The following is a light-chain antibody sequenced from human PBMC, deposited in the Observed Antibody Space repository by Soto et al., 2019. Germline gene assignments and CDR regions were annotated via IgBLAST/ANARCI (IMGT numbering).Light chain of an antibody. Sequence: EIVLTQSPDTLSLSPGERATLSCRASQSVNRGFLAWYQLKPGQAPRLLIYGASSRATGVPDRFSGSGSGTDFTLHISRLEPEDFAVYYCQQYVTSPRTFGQGTKVDIK. V-gene: IGKV3-20*01. CDR3: QQYVTSPRT. CDR2: GAS. J-gene: IGKJ1*01. CDR1: QSVNRGF.